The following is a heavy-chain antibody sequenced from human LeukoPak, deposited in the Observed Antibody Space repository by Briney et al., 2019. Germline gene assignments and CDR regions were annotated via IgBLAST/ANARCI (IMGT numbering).Heavy chain of an antibody. J-gene: IGHJ4*02. D-gene: IGHD6-13*01. CDR3: AKDRGSSWYGELDY. Sequence: ASVKVSCKASGYTFTSYDINWARQATGQGLEWMGWMNPNSGNTGYAQKFQGRVTMTRNTSISTAYMELSSLRSEDTAVYYCAKDRGSSWYGELDYWGQGTLVTVSS. CDR2: MNPNSGNT. CDR1: GYTFTSYD. V-gene: IGHV1-8*01.